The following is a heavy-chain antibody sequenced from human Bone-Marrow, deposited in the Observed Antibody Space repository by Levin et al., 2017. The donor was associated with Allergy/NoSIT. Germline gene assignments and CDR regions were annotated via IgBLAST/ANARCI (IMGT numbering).Heavy chain of an antibody. CDR2: MNPNSGNT. CDR3: ARAGDSSGSIWVPHWYFDL. V-gene: IGHV1-8*01. J-gene: IGHJ2*01. CDR1: GYTFTSYD. D-gene: IGHD3-22*01. Sequence: ASVKVSCKASGYTFTSYDINWVRQATGQGLEWMGWMNPNSGNTGYAQKFQGRVTMTRNTSISTAYMELSSLRSEDTAVYYCARAGDSSGSIWVPHWYFDLWGRGTLVTVSS.